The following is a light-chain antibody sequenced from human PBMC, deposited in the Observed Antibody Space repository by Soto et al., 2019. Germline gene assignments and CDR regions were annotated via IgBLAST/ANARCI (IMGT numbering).Light chain of an antibody. J-gene: IGLJ2*01. V-gene: IGLV2-8*01. Sequence: QSALTQPPSASGSPGQSVTISCTVTSSDVGGYNYVSWYQQYPGKAPKLMIYEVTKRPSGVPDRFSGSKSGNTASLTVSGLQAEDEADYYCSSYAGSNNLVFGGGSKLTVL. CDR1: SSDVGGYNY. CDR2: EVT. CDR3: SSYAGSNNLV.